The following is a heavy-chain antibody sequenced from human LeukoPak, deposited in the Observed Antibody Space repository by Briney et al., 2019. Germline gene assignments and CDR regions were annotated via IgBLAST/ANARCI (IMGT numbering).Heavy chain of an antibody. CDR2: VIPIFATA. CDR1: GGTFSSYA. D-gene: IGHD6-6*01. CDR3: ARGIAARYYFDY. V-gene: IGHV1-69*01. Sequence: GASVKVSCKASGGTFSSYAISWVRQAPGQGLEWMGGVIPIFATANYAQKFQGRVTITADESTSTAYMELSSLRSEDTAVYYCARGIAARYYFDYWGQGTLVTVSS. J-gene: IGHJ4*02.